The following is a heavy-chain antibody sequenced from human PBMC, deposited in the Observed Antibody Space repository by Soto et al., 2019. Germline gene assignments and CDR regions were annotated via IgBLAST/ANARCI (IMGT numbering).Heavy chain of an antibody. V-gene: IGHV1-2*02. CDR3: ARGQGYSSGWYNY. J-gene: IGHJ4*02. D-gene: IGHD6-19*01. CDR1: GYTFTGYY. Sequence: ASVKVSCKASGYTFTGYYMHWVRQAPGQGLEWMGWINPNSGDTNYARKFQGRVTMNRDTSISTAYMELSRLRSDDTAVYYCARGQGYSSGWYNYWGQRTLLTVSP. CDR2: INPNSGDT.